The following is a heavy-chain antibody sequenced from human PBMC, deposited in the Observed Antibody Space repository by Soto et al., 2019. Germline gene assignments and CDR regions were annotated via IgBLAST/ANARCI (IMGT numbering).Heavy chain of an antibody. CDR1: RRSISPFY. CDR2: LYYSGNT. D-gene: IGHD2-15*01. Sequence: SDPLSLKYTVSRRSISPFYCSWVRKPPGKGLEWIGYLYYSGNTNYNPSLKSRVTISVDASKNQVSLRLTSVTAADTAVYYCARVGGVAARTFDYWGQGTVVTVSS. CDR3: ARVGGVAARTFDY. V-gene: IGHV4-59*01. J-gene: IGHJ4*02.